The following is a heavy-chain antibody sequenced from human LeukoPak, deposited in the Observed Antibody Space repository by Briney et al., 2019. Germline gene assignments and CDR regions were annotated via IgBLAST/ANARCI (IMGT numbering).Heavy chain of an antibody. CDR2: INPNSGGT. CDR1: GYTFTGYY. Sequence: GASVKVSCKASGYTFTGYYMHWVRQAPGQGLEWMGWINPNSGGTNYAQKFQGRVTMTRDTSISTAYMELSRLRSDDTAVYYCARGTPRGYSSGWYIYWGQGTLVTVSP. J-gene: IGHJ4*02. D-gene: IGHD6-19*01. V-gene: IGHV1-2*02. CDR3: ARGTPRGYSSGWYIY.